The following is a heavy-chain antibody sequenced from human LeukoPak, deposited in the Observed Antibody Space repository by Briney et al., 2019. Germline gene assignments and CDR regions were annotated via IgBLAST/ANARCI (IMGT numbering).Heavy chain of an antibody. CDR1: GFTFSSYG. D-gene: IGHD4-17*01. CDR2: IRYDASNK. CDR3: ARLGPVTKDHYCDY. V-gene: IGHV3-30*02. Sequence: PGGSLRLSCAASGFTFSSYGIHWVRQAPGKGLEWVAFIRYDASNKYYADSVKGRFTVSRDNSKNTLYLQMNSLRAEDTAVYFCARLGPVTKDHYCDYWGQGTLVSVSS. J-gene: IGHJ4*02.